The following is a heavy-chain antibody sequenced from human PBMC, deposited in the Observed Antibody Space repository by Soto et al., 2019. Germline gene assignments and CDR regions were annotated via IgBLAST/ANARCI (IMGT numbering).Heavy chain of an antibody. CDR2: IYYSGST. D-gene: IGHD3-22*01. CDR1: GGSISSGDYY. J-gene: IGHJ4*02. V-gene: IGHV4-30-4*01. CDR3: ARKGSNYYDSSGYYYVSDY. Sequence: QVQLQESGPGLVKPSQTLSLTCTVSGGSISSGDYYWSWIRQPPGKGLEWIGNIYYSGSTYYNPSLKSRVTIPVDASKNQFSLKVSSVTAAHTAVYYCARKGSNYYDSSGYYYVSDYWGQGTLVTVSS.